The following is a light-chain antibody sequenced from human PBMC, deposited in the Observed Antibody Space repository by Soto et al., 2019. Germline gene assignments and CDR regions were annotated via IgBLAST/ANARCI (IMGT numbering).Light chain of an antibody. CDR3: QSYDSSLSNLVV. CDR2: DNN. CDR1: SSNTGADYD. J-gene: IGLJ2*01. Sequence: QSVLTQPPSVSGAPGQRVTISCTGSSSNTGADYDVHWYQHLPGSAPKLLIYDNNIRPSGVPARISGSKSGTSASLAITGLQSEDEGDYYCQSYDSSLSNLVVFGGGTKLTVL. V-gene: IGLV1-40*01.